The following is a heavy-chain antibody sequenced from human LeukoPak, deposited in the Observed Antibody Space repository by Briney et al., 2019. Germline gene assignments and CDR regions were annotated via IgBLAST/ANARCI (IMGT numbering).Heavy chain of an antibody. CDR1: GDSISNYY. CDR2: IYYSGSTGST. V-gene: IGHV4-59*08. J-gene: IGHJ4*02. CDR3: AGTPNV. Sequence: SETLSLTCTVSGDSISNYYWSWIRQPPGKGLEWIGYIYYSGSTGSTNYNPALKSRVTISIDTSKNHFSLKLSSVTAADTAVYYCAGTPNVWGQGTLVTVSS.